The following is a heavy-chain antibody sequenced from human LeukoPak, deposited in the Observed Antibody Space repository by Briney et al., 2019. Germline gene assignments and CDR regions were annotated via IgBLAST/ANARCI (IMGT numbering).Heavy chain of an antibody. J-gene: IGHJ4*02. D-gene: IGHD1-26*01. V-gene: IGHV3-23*01. CDR2: VNADGGNT. CDR1: GFTFDNYR. CDR3: TKRVKYGGTWDHFAD. Sequence: GGSLRLSCAASGFTFDNYRMSWVRQAPGKGLEWVSTVNADGGNTYYADSVKGRFTISRDNSKSTLILQMSSLRVEDTALYYCTKRVKYGGTWDHFADWGQGTLVTVSS.